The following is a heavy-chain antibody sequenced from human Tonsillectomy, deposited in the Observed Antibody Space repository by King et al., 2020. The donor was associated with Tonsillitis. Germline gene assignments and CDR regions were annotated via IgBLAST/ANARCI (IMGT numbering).Heavy chain of an antibody. Sequence: VQLQESGPGLVKPSETLSLTCIVSVGSLSLYYWSWIRQSPGKGLEWIGYIDYSGSTNYNPSLKRRVTISVDTSKNQFSLKVSSVTAADTAVYYCARDFGDFWSGNWFDPWGQGTLVTVSS. J-gene: IGHJ5*02. V-gene: IGHV4-59*01. CDR1: VGSLSLYY. D-gene: IGHD3-3*01. CDR2: IDYSGST. CDR3: ARDFGDFWSGNWFDP.